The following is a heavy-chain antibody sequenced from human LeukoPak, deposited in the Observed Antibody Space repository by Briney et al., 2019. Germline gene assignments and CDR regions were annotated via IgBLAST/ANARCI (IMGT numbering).Heavy chain of an antibody. CDR2: IYYSGST. J-gene: IGHJ4*02. D-gene: IGHD3/OR15-3a*01. CDR1: GGSISSNNYS. Sequence: SETLSLTCTVSGGSISSNNYSWGWIRQPPGKGLEWIGSIYYSGSTYYNPSLKSRVTISVDTSKNQFSLKLSPVTAADTAVYYCARDFGRTVFDYWGQGTLVTVSS. CDR3: ARDFGRTVFDY. V-gene: IGHV4-39*07.